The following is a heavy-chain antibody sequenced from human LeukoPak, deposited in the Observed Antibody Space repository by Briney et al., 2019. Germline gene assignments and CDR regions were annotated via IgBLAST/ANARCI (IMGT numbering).Heavy chain of an antibody. Sequence: PSETLSLTCTVSGGSLSSSSYYWGWIRQPPGKGLEWIGSIYYSGSTYYNPSLKSRVTISVDTSKNQFSLKLSSVTAADTAVYYCARDLEPLCGGDCPATFDIWGQGTMVTVSS. CDR3: ARDLEPLCGGDCPATFDI. CDR1: GGSLSSSSYY. J-gene: IGHJ3*02. D-gene: IGHD2-21*02. CDR2: IYYSGST. V-gene: IGHV4-39*07.